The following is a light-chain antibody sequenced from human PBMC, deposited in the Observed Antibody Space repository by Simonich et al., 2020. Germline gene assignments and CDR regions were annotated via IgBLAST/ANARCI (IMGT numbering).Light chain of an antibody. Sequence: QSALTQPASVSGSPGQSITISCTGTSRDVGGYNNVSWYQQHPGKAPKLMIYDVSKRPSGGSNRFSGSKSGNTASLTISGLQAEDEADYYCSSYTSSSTLVFGGGTKLTVL. V-gene: IGLV2-14*01. CDR1: SRDVGGYNN. J-gene: IGLJ2*01. CDR2: DVS. CDR3: SSYTSSSTLV.